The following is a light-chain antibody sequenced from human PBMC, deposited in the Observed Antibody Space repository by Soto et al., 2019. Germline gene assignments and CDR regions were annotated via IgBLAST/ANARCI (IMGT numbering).Light chain of an antibody. J-gene: IGKJ5*01. V-gene: IGKV3-15*01. CDR1: QSVSSN. CDR2: GAS. Sequence: EVVMTQSPATLSASPGDRATLSCRASQSVSSNLAWYQQKPGQAPRLLIYGASTRVTGIPARFSGSGSGTEFSLIISSLQSEDFSVYYYQQDNNWHPITFGQGTRLEIK. CDR3: QQDNNWHPIT.